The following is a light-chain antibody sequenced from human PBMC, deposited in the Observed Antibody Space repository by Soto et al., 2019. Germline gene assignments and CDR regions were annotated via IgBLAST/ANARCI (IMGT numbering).Light chain of an antibody. V-gene: IGKV3-15*01. Sequence: EILLTQSPATPSVFPGERATPSCLANQRVYNSLDWYLQRPGQAPRLLIYVASSRATGVPARFSGSGSGTEFTLTISSVQAEDFGFYYCQKVIKWPRTFGQGTKVDI. CDR1: QRVYNS. CDR3: QKVIKWPRT. CDR2: VAS. J-gene: IGKJ1*01.